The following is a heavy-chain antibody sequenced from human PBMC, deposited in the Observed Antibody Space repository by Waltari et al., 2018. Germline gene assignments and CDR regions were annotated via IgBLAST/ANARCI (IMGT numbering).Heavy chain of an antibody. D-gene: IGHD3-22*01. Sequence: QVQLVQSGAEVKKPGASVKVSCKASGYTFTGYYMHWVRQAPGQGLEWMGRINPNSGGTNYAQKFQGRVTMTRATPISTAYMELSRLRSDDTAVYYCARGAGYYYDSSGFDAFDIWGQGTMVTVSS. CDR2: INPNSGGT. CDR1: GYTFTGYY. CDR3: ARGAGYYYDSSGFDAFDI. J-gene: IGHJ3*02. V-gene: IGHV1-2*06.